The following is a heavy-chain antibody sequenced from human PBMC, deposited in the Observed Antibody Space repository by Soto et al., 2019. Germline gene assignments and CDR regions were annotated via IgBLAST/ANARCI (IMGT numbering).Heavy chain of an antibody. CDR2: INPNSGGT. CDR3: ARSLLDEYSSSWRSAYYGMDV. V-gene: IGHV1-2*02. D-gene: IGHD2-2*01. Sequence: GASVKVSCKASGFTFSANYSYWVRQAPGQGLEWIGWINPNSGGTNNAQKFQGRVTMTRDTSTSTVYMELSALISDDTAVYFCARSLLDEYSSSWRSAYYGMDVWGQGTTVTVSS. CDR1: GFTFSANY. J-gene: IGHJ6*02.